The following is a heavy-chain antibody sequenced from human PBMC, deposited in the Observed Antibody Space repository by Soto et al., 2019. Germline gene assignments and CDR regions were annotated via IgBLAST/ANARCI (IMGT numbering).Heavy chain of an antibody. Sequence: GGSLRLSCAASGFTFSSYSMNWVRQAPGKGLEWVSSISGSSSYIYYADSVKGRFTISRDNAKNSLYLQMNSLRAEDTAVYYCAREYAYTQVRKLDPWGQGTLVTVSS. CDR3: AREYAYTQVRKLDP. CDR1: GFTFSSYS. D-gene: IGHD3-16*01. CDR2: ISGSSSYI. J-gene: IGHJ5*02. V-gene: IGHV3-21*01.